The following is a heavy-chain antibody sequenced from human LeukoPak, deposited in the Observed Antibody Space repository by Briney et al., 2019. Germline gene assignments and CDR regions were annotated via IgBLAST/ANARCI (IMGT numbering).Heavy chain of an antibody. V-gene: IGHV3-21*04. Sequence: GGSLRLSCAASEFTFSSYSMNWVRQAPGKGLEWVSSISSSSSYIYYADSVKGRFTISRDNSKNTLHLQMNSLRAEDTAVYYCAAEVVVPGVGAIDVWGQGTMVTVSS. CDR1: EFTFSSYS. CDR3: AAEVVVPGVGAIDV. CDR2: ISSSSSYI. J-gene: IGHJ3*01. D-gene: IGHD2-15*01.